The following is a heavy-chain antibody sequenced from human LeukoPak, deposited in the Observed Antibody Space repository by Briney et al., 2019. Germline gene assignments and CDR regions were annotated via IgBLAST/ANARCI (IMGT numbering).Heavy chain of an antibody. CDR3: AKIAVAGTDFDY. V-gene: IGHV1-69*06. CDR1: GGTFSSYA. D-gene: IGHD6-19*01. CDR2: IIPIFGTA. J-gene: IGHJ4*02. Sequence: SVKVSCKASGGTFSSYAISWVRQAPGQGLEWMGGIIPIFGTANYAQKSQGRVTITADKSTSTAYMELSSLRSEDTAVYYCAKIAVAGTDFDYWGQGTLVTVSS.